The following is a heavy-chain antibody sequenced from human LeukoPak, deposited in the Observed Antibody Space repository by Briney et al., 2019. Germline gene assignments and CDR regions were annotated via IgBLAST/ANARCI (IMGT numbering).Heavy chain of an antibody. CDR2: LNPSGGIT. V-gene: IGHV1-46*01. Sequence: ASVKVSSKASGYTFPNYYIHWVRPAPGQGLGWMGMLNPSGGITTYTQKFQGRVTMTRDMYTSTVYMELSSLRSEDTAVYYCARANMVRGVGLFFDRNWFDPWGQGTLVTVSS. J-gene: IGHJ5*02. D-gene: IGHD3-10*01. CDR1: GYTFPNYY. CDR3: ARANMVRGVGLFFDRNWFDP.